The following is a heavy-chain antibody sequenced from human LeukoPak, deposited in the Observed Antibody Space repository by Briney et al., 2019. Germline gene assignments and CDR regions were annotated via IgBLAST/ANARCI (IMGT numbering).Heavy chain of an antibody. CDR3: AGRDGYKIPPGDAFDI. Sequence: PSETLSLTCTVSGGSISSYYWSWIRQPPGKGLEWIGYIYYSGSTNYNPSLKSRVTISVDTSKNQFSLKLSSVTAADTAVYYCAGRDGYKIPPGDAFDIWGQGTMVTVSS. V-gene: IGHV4-59*01. J-gene: IGHJ3*02. D-gene: IGHD5-24*01. CDR2: IYYSGST. CDR1: GGSISSYY.